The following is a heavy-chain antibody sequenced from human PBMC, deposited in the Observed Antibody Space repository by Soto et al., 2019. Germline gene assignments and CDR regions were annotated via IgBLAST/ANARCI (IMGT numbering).Heavy chain of an antibody. Sequence: PGESMQNSCKGAGYTFTSYWIILVRQMPGKGLEWMGNIDPTDSFTNYSPSFQGHVTISTDKSMSTAYLQWGTLKASDTAMYYCARRGYDFWSGLDVWGQGTSVTGS. CDR1: GYTFTSYW. V-gene: IGHV5-10-1*01. J-gene: IGHJ6*02. D-gene: IGHD3-3*01. CDR2: IDPTDSFT. CDR3: ARRGYDFWSGLDV.